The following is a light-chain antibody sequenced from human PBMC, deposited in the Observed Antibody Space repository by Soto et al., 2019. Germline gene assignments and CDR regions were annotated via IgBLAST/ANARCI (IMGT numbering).Light chain of an antibody. V-gene: IGLV3-21*02. CDR3: QVWDGSEDQVA. Sequence: SSELTQPPSVSVAPGQTARITCEGNEIGSKSVQWYQQRPGQAPVLVVYDYSDRPSGIPERFSGANSGNTATLTISRVEAGDEADYLCQVWDGSEDQVAFGGGTKVTVL. J-gene: IGLJ2*01. CDR1: EIGSKS. CDR2: DYS.